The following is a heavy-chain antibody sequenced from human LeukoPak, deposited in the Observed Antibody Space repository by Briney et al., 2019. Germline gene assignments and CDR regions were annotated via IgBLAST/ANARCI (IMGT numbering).Heavy chain of an antibody. CDR1: GYTFTSYD. CDR2: MNPNSGNT. Sequence: ASVKVSCKASGYTFTSYDINWVRQATGQGLEWMGWMNPNSGNTGYAQKFQGRVTITADESTSTAYMELSSLRSEDTAVYYCARAEPATGYYFDYWGQGTLVTVSS. CDR3: ARAEPATGYYFDY. J-gene: IGHJ4*02. D-gene: IGHD1-14*01. V-gene: IGHV1-8*03.